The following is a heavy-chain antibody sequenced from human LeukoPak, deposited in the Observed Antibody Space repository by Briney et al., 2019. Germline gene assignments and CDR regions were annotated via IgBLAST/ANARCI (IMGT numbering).Heavy chain of an antibody. CDR1: GGSFSGYY. J-gene: IGHJ6*02. Sequence: PSETLCLTCAVYGGSFSGYYWSWIRQPPGKGLEWIGEINHSGSTNYNPSLKSRVTISVDTSKNQFSLKLSSVTAADTAVYYCARGTRIVVVPAAIQYYYYYGMDVWGQGTTVTVSS. CDR3: ARGTRIVVVPAAIQYYYYYGMDV. V-gene: IGHV4-34*01. CDR2: INHSGST. D-gene: IGHD2-2*02.